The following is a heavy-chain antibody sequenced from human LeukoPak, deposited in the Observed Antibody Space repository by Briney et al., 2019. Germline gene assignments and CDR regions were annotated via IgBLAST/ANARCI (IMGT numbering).Heavy chain of an antibody. CDR1: GFTFSNYW. Sequence: GGSLRLSCEGSGFTFSNYWMGWVRQAPGKGLQWVANIKTDGSEKYYVDSVKGRFTISRDNAKNSLYLQMNSLRAEDTAVYYCARPSGSYYYDAFDIWGQGTMVTVSS. V-gene: IGHV3-7*01. CDR3: ARPSGSYYYDAFDI. J-gene: IGHJ3*02. CDR2: IKTDGSEK. D-gene: IGHD1-26*01.